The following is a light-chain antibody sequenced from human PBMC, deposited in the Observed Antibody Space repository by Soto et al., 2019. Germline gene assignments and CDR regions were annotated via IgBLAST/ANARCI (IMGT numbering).Light chain of an antibody. J-gene: IGLJ1*01. CDR2: AVT. CDR3: SSYTSSSTL. Sequence: QSALTQPASVSGSPGQSITISCTGTSSDVGGYNYVSWYQQHLGKAPKLMIYAVTDRPSGVSSRFSGSKSGNTASLTISGLRAEDEADYYCSSYTSSSTLFGTGTKV. CDR1: SSDVGGYNY. V-gene: IGLV2-14*01.